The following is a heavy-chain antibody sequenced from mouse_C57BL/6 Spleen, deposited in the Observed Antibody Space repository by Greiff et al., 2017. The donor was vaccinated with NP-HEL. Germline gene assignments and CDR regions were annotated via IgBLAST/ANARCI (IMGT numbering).Heavy chain of an antibody. CDR2: INPSSGYT. J-gene: IGHJ2*01. D-gene: IGHD1-1*01. CDR1: GYTFTSYT. V-gene: IGHV1-4*01. Sequence: VQLQESGAELARPGASVKMSCKASGYTFTSYTMHWVKQRPGQGLEWIGYINPSSGYTKYNQKFKDKATLTADKSSSTAYMQLSSLTSEDSAVYYCARGLRLYFDYWGQGTTLTVSS. CDR3: ARGLRLYFDY.